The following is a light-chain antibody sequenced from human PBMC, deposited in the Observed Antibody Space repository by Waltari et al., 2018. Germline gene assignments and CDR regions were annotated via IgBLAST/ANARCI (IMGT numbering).Light chain of an antibody. Sequence: QSVLTQPPSTSGTPGQRVIISCSGSSSNIGSNVVNWYQQLPGKAPKLVIYRNDQGPSGVPDRFSGSKSGTSASLAISGLQGEDEADYYCAAWDDSLHGHWVFGGGTKVTVL. CDR1: SSNIGSNV. CDR3: AAWDDSLHGHWV. CDR2: RND. V-gene: IGLV1-44*01. J-gene: IGLJ3*02.